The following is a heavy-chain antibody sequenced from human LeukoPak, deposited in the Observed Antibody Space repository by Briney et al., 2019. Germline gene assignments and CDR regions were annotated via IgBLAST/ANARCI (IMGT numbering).Heavy chain of an antibody. D-gene: IGHD6-13*01. Sequence: VSVKVSCKASGYTFTGYYMHWVRQAPGQGLEWMGWINPNSGGTNYAQKFQGRVTMTRDTSISTAYMELSRLRSDDTAVYYCARAWYSSSWSPGGLNYWGQGTLVTVSS. CDR3: ARAWYSSSWSPGGLNY. CDR2: INPNSGGT. V-gene: IGHV1-2*02. J-gene: IGHJ4*02. CDR1: GYTFTGYY.